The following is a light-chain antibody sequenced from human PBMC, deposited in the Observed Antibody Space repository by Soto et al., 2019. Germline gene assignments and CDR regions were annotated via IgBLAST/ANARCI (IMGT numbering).Light chain of an antibody. J-gene: IGKJ1*01. CDR3: QQYGSSPTWT. CDR2: GAS. Sequence: IVLPQSPGTLSLFPGERATLSCSASQSVSSSYLAWYQQKPGQAPRLLIYGASSRATGIPDRFSGSGSGTDFTLTISRLEPEDSAVYYCQQYGSSPTWTFGQGTKVDIK. CDR1: QSVSSSY. V-gene: IGKV3-20*01.